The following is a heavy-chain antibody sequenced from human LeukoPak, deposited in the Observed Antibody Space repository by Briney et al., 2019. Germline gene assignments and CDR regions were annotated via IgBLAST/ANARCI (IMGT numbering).Heavy chain of an antibody. D-gene: IGHD3-10*01. CDR1: GYRFTDYW. CDR3: ARGGSFHEFDI. CDR2: INTNTGGT. V-gene: IGHV1-2*02. Sequence: ASVTVSCKASGYRFTDYWIQWVRQAPGQGLEWMGWINTNTGGTVYAQKFQGRVTMTRDTSLTTSYMDLSRLTSDDTAVYYCARGGSFHEFDIWGQGTMVIVSS. J-gene: IGHJ3*02.